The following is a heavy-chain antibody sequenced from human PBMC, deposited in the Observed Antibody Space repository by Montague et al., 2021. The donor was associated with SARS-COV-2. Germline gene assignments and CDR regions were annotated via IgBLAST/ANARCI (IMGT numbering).Heavy chain of an antibody. J-gene: IGHJ5*02. D-gene: IGHD5-24*01. CDR3: AREDRWNWFDP. Sequence: LVKPTQTLTLTCTFSGFSLSINGVGVGWIRQPPGKGLEWIGYIYYRGSTNHNPSLKTRVTISVDTSKNQFSLKLSSVTAADTAVYYCAREDRWNWFDPWGQGTLVIVSS. CDR1: GFSLSINGVG. CDR2: IYYRGST. V-gene: IGHV4-61*08.